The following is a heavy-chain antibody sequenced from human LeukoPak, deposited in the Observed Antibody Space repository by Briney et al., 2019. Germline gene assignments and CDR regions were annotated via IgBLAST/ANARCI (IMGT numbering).Heavy chain of an antibody. CDR3: AKDWNWNYYGSTVY. Sequence: PGGSLRLSCAASGFTFSSYWMSWVRQAPGNGLEWVSGVSGSGGTTYYADSVKGRFTISRDNSKNTLYLQMNSLRAEDTAIYYCAKDWNWNYYGSTVYWGQGTLVTVFS. CDR2: VSGSGGTT. D-gene: IGHD3-10*01. CDR1: GFTFSSYW. J-gene: IGHJ4*02. V-gene: IGHV3-23*01.